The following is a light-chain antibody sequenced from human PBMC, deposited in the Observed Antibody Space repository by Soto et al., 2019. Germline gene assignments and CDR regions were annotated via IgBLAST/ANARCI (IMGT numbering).Light chain of an antibody. J-gene: IGLJ1*01. CDR3: AAWDDSLSEGV. CDR2: RNN. V-gene: IGLV1-47*01. CDR1: SSNIGRNY. Sequence: QSVLTQPPSASGTPGQRATISCSGSSSNIGRNYVSWYQQLPGTAPKLLIYRNNQRPSGVPARISGSKSGTSASLAISGLRSEDEADYYCAAWDDSLSEGVFGTGTKVTVL.